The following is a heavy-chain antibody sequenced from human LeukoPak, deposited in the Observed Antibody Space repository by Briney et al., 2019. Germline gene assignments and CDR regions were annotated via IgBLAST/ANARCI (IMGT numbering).Heavy chain of an antibody. D-gene: IGHD1-26*01. V-gene: IGHV4-39*01. J-gene: IGHJ4*02. CDR3: ARNSSGNYFDY. CDR2: LFYGENT. Sequence: SETLSLTCTVSGGSISPISSSTYYWGWIRQAPGKGLEWIGSLFYGENTHYNPSLKSRATLSVDSSKNQFSLKLTSVTAADTAVYYCARNSSGNYFDYWGQGTLVTVSS. CDR1: GGSISPISSSTYY.